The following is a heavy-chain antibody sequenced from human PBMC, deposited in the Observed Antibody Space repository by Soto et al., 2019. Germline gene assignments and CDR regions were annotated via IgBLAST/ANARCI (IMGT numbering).Heavy chain of an antibody. V-gene: IGHV1-69*13. CDR3: ASNDYVWGSYRPEYYFDY. CDR1: GGTFSSYA. CDR2: IIPIFGTA. Sequence: GASVKVSCKSSGGTFSSYAISRVRQAPGQGLEWMGGIIPIFGTANYAQKFQGRVTITADESTSTAYMELSSLRSEDTAVYYCASNDYVWGSYRPEYYFDYWGQGTLVTVSS. J-gene: IGHJ4*02. D-gene: IGHD3-16*02.